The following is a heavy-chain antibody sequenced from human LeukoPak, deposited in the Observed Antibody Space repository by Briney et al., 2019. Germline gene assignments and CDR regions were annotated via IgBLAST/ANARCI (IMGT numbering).Heavy chain of an antibody. CDR3: AKVQRWLQRPYYFDY. J-gene: IGHJ4*02. Sequence: GGSLRLSCAASGFTFSSDAMSWVRQAPGEGLEWVSAISGSGGSTYYADSVKGRFTISRDNSKNTLYLQMNSLRAEDTAVYYCAKVQRWLQRPYYFDYWGQGTLVTVSS. CDR1: GFTFSSDA. CDR2: ISGSGGST. V-gene: IGHV3-23*01. D-gene: IGHD5-24*01.